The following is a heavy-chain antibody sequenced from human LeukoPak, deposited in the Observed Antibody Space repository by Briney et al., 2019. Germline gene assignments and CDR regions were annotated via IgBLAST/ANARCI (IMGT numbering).Heavy chain of an antibody. Sequence: PGGSLRLSCAVSGFTFSNYAMSWVRQAPGKGLEWVSAIGGSGDRTYFADSVKGRFTISRDNSKNTLYLQMNRLRAEDTAVYYCARQAYAVTYYDILTGYRNAFDIWGQGTMVTVSS. J-gene: IGHJ3*02. D-gene: IGHD3-9*01. CDR1: GFTFSNYA. CDR3: ARQAYAVTYYDILTGYRNAFDI. V-gene: IGHV3-23*01. CDR2: IGGSGDRT.